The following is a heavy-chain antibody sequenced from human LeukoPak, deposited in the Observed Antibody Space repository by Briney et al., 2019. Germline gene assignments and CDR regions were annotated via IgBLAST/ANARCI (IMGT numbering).Heavy chain of an antibody. CDR1: GFTFSSYA. CDR3: ASGSGAFDI. CDR2: INHSGST. V-gene: IGHV4-34*01. J-gene: IGHJ3*02. D-gene: IGHD3-3*01. Sequence: GSLRLSCAASGFTFSSYAMSWIRQPPGKGLEWIGEINHSGSTNYNPSLKSRVTISVDTSKNQFSLKLSSVTAADTAVYYCASGSGAFDIWGQGTMVTVSS.